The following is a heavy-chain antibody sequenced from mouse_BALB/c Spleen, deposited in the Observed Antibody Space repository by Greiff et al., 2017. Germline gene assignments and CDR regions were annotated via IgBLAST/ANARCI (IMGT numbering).Heavy chain of an antibody. CDR3: ARAIYGSSPDY. Sequence: EVMLVESGGDLVKPGGSLKLSCAASGFTFSSYGMSWVRQTPDKRLEWVATISSGGSYTYYPDSVKGRFTISRDNAKNTLYLQMSSLKSEDTAMYYCARAIYGSSPDYWGQGTTLTVSS. CDR2: ISSGGSYT. D-gene: IGHD1-1*01. V-gene: IGHV5-6*01. CDR1: GFTFSSYG. J-gene: IGHJ2*01.